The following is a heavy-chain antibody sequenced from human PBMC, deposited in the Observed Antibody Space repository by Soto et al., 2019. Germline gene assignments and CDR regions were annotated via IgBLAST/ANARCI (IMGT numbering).Heavy chain of an antibody. CDR1: GFSLSTSGVG. CDR2: IYWNDDK. CDR3: ARLMGYSSSWYYYYYYGMDV. D-gene: IGHD6-13*01. J-gene: IGHJ6*02. Sequence: GSGPTLVNPTQTLTLTCTFSGFSLSTSGVGVGWIRQPPGKALEWLALIYWNDDKRYSPSLKSRLTITKDTSKNQVVLTMTNMDPVDTATYYCARLMGYSSSWYYYYYYGMDVWGQGTTVTVSS. V-gene: IGHV2-5*01.